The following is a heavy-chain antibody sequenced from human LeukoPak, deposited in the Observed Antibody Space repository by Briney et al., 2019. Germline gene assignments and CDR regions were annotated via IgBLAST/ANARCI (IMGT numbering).Heavy chain of an antibody. D-gene: IGHD3-10*01. CDR2: IYTSGST. CDR1: GGSISSYY. J-gene: IGHJ4*02. Sequence: PSETLSLTCTVSGGSISSYYWSWIRQPAGKGLEWIGRIYTSGSTNYNPSLKSRVTMSVDTSKNQFSLKLSSVTAADTAVYYCARDPYYPDNRVFDYWGQATLVTVSS. CDR3: ARDPYYPDNRVFDY. V-gene: IGHV4-4*07.